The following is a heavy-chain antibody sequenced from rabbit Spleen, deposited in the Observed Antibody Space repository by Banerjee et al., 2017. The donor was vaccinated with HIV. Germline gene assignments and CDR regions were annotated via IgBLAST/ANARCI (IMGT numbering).Heavy chain of an antibody. J-gene: IGHJ3*01. CDR1: GFDFSSYG. Sequence: QDQLMESGGGLVQPGGSLKLSCKASGFDFSSYGMSWVRQAPGKGLEWIGYIDPVFGITYYANWVNGRFTISRDNAQNTVFLQLNSLTAADTATYFCARFYAGYGDFGYAAMWGQGTLVTVS. V-gene: IGHV1S47*01. CDR2: IDPVFGIT. CDR3: ARFYAGYGDFGYAAM. D-gene: IGHD7-1*01.